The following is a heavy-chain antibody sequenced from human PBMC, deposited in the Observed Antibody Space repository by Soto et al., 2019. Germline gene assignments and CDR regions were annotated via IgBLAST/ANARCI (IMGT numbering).Heavy chain of an antibody. CDR2: IHHTGST. V-gene: IGHV4-4*02. CDR3: ARGFMVRGVPPEY. Sequence: QLQLKESGPGLVKPSETLSLTCAVSGGSISTNNWWSWLREPPGKGLEWIGEIHHTGSTNYNPSLKSRVSMSVDKSKKQFSVRLTSVSAADTAVYFCARGFMVRGVPPEYWGQGTLVTVSS. CDR1: GGSISTNNW. D-gene: IGHD3-10*01. J-gene: IGHJ4*02.